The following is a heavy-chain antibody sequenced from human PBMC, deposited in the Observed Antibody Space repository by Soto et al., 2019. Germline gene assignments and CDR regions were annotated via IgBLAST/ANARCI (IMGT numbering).Heavy chain of an antibody. V-gene: IGHV3-15*05. D-gene: IGHD1-26*01. CDR2: IKIKSAVETT. CDR3: STGSPFSGSVFDY. CDR1: GFSFRTTW. J-gene: IGHJ4*02. Sequence: EVQLVESGGGLVKPGGSLRLSCAASGFSFRTTWMAWVRQAPGKGLEWVGRIKIKSAVETTDYADPVKGRFTISRDDSKDTLYLHMDSLETGDTAVYYCSTGSPFSGSVFDYWGQGTLVTVSS.